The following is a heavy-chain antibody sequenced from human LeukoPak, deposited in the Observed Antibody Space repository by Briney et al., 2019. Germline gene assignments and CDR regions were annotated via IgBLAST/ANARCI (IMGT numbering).Heavy chain of an antibody. CDR3: ARSHIRRGYYPPQPFDY. CDR1: GCTFSSYA. J-gene: IGHJ4*02. D-gene: IGHD3-22*01. V-gene: IGHV1-69*05. Sequence: GSSVKLSCKASGCTFSSYAISWVRQAPGQGLEWMGGIIPIFGTGNYAQKYKGRAPITTDESTRTAYIELRGLRSEDTAVYYCARSHIRRGYYPPQPFDYWGPGTLVTVSS. CDR2: IIPIFGTG.